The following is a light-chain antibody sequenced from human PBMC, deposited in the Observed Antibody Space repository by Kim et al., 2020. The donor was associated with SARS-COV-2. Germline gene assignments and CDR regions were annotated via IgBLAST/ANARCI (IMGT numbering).Light chain of an antibody. V-gene: IGKV3D-20*01. CDR1: QSVSSSY. CDR3: QQYGSSPPYT. J-gene: IGKJ2*01. CDR2: DAS. Sequence: SPGARAALSCGASQSVSSSYLAWYQQKPGLAPSLLVYDASSRATGIPDRFSGSGSGTDFTLTISRLEPEDFAVYYCQQYGSSPPYTFGQGTKLEI.